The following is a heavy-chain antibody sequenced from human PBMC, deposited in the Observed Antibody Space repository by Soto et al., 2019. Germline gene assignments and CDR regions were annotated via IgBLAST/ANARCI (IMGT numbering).Heavy chain of an antibody. CDR1: GGSISSGGYY. CDR3: ARYLRFGELNAFDY. D-gene: IGHD3-10*01. V-gene: IGHV4-31*03. CDR2: IYYSGST. J-gene: IGHJ4*02. Sequence: QVQLQESGPGLVKPSQTLSLTCTVSGGSISSGGYYWSWIRQHPGKGLEWIGYIYYSGSTYYNPSLKSRVTISLDTCKSQCSLKLSSVTAADTAVYYCARYLRFGELNAFDYWGQGTLVTVSS.